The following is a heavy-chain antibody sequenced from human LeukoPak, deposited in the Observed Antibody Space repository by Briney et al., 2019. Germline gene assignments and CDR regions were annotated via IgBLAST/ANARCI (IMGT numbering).Heavy chain of an antibody. J-gene: IGHJ4*02. CDR2: INYSGNT. Sequence: PSETLSLTCTLSGGSISSYYWSWIRQPPGKGLEWIGIINYSGNTYSNPSLKSRITMSIDTSRNQFSLQLSSVTAADTAIYYCARDQRIVGATTIDYWGQGTLVTVPS. CDR1: GGSISSYY. D-gene: IGHD1-26*01. CDR3: ARDQRIVGATTIDY. V-gene: IGHV4-59*12.